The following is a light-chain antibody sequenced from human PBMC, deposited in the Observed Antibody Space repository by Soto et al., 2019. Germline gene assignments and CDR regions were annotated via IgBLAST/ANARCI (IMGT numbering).Light chain of an antibody. V-gene: IGKV1-39*01. CDR3: QQSYSTPPIT. CDR2: AAS. CDR1: QSISSY. Sequence: IKMTQSPSSLSASVGGGVTINCRASQSISSYLNWYQQKPGKAPKLMIYAASSLQSGAPSRFSGSGSGTDFTLTISSLQPEDFATYYCQQSYSTPPITLGQGTRLEI. J-gene: IGKJ5*01.